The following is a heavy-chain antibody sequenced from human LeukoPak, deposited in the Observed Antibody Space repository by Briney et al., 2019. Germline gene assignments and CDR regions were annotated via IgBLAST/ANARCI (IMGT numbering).Heavy chain of an antibody. D-gene: IGHD6-13*01. V-gene: IGHV1-69*13. J-gene: IGHJ6*03. Sequence: ASVKVSCKASGGTFSSYAISWVRQAPGQGLEWMGGIIPIFGTANYAQKFQGRVTITADESTSTAYMELSSLRSEDTAVYYCARDLAEISSSWYPPYYYYYMDVWGKGTTVTVSS. CDR1: GGTFSSYA. CDR3: ARDLAEISSSWYPPYYYYYMDV. CDR2: IIPIFGTA.